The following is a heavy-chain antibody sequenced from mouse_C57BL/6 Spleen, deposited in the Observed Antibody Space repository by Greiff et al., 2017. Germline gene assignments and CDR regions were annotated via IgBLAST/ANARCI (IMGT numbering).Heavy chain of an antibody. V-gene: IGHV3-6*01. CDR1: GYSITSGYY. CDR3: ARAYYSNYGFYAMDD. D-gene: IGHD2-5*01. CDR2: ISYDGSN. J-gene: IGHJ4*01. Sequence: VQLKESGPGLVKPSQSLSLTCSVTGYSITSGYYWNWIRQFPGNKLEWMGYISYDGSNNYNPSLKNRISITRDTSKNQFFLKLNSVTTEDTATYYCARAYYSNYGFYAMDDWGQGTSVTVSS.